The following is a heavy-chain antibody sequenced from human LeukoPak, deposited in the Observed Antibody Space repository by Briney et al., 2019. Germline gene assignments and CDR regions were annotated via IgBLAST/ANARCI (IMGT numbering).Heavy chain of an antibody. J-gene: IGHJ4*02. D-gene: IGHD3-22*01. CDR3: AKDRGSGYHYFDY. Sequence: GGSLRLSCAASGFSFSEHGMHWVRQAPGRGLEWVSVISTSGESAYYADSVKGRFTISRDNSKNTLYLQMNSLRAEDTAVYYCAKDRGSGYHYFDYWGQGTLVTVSS. CDR1: GFSFSEHG. V-gene: IGHV3-23*01. CDR2: ISTSGESA.